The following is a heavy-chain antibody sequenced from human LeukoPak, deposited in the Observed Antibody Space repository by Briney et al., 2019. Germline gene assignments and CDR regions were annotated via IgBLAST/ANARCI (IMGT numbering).Heavy chain of an antibody. D-gene: IGHD3-10*01. CDR3: ATDGMVRGPDAWFDS. J-gene: IGHJ5*01. CDR2: IYTRGST. V-gene: IGHV4-61*02. Sequence: SETLSLTCNVSGGSISGGRYYWSWIRQPAGKGLEWIGRIYTRGSTNYNPSLKSRVTMSVDTSKNQFSLKLSSVTAADTAVYYCATDGMVRGPDAWFDSWGQGTLVTVSS. CDR1: GGSISGGRYY.